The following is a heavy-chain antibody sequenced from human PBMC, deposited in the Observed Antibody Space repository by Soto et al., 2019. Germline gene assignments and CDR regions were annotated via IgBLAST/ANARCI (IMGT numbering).Heavy chain of an antibody. J-gene: IGHJ6*02. Sequence: EVQLLESGGGLVQPGGSLRLSCAASGFTFSSYAMSWVRQASGKGLGWVSFISCSGDSTYYADSVMGRFTISRANSTNTLYLQMGTLRDEDTAVYYCAKGRDGAGAVPTKFYGMDVWGQGTTVTVAS. D-gene: IGHD6-13*01. CDR2: ISCSGDST. CDR1: GFTFSSYA. V-gene: IGHV3-23*01. CDR3: AKGRDGAGAVPTKFYGMDV.